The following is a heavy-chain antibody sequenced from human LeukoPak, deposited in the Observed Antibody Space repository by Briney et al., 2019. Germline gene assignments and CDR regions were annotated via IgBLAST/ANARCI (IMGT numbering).Heavy chain of an antibody. CDR3: ARGRPTNLNGIY. Sequence: ASVKVSCKTSGYSFTTHHINWVRQATGPGFEWMGWMNPGFGIADYAQKFQGRLYMTWDTSTNTPNMELTTLRSEDTAVYYCARGRPTNLNGIYWGQGTLVTVSS. J-gene: IGHJ4*02. D-gene: IGHD1-1*01. CDR2: MNPGFGIA. V-gene: IGHV1-8*01. CDR1: GYSFTTHH.